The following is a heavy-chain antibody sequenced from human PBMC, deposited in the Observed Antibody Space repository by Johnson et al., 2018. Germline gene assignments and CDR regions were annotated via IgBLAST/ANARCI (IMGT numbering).Heavy chain of an antibody. CDR1: GFTVSSNY. V-gene: IGHV3-53*01. J-gene: IGHJ6*02. CDR3: ARGKVGINYYYGMDV. Sequence: VQLVESGGGLIQPGGSLRLSCAASGFTVSSNYMNWVRQAPGTGLEWVSVIYSGGSTYHADSVKGRFTISRDNSKNTLHLQMNSLRGEDTAVYYWARGKVGINYYYGMDVWGQGTTVTVSS. D-gene: IGHD2-21*01. CDR2: IYSGGST.